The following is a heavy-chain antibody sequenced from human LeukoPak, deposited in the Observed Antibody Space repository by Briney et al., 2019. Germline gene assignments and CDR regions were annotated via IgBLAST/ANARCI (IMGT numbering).Heavy chain of an antibody. D-gene: IGHD3-3*01. V-gene: IGHV3-30*01. Sequence: GGSLRLSCAASGFTFSSYAMHWVRQAPGKGLEWVAVISYDGSNKYYADSVKGRFTISRDNSKNTLYLQMNSLRAEDTAVYYRARDPGFWPWGQGTLVTVSS. CDR1: GFTFSSYA. J-gene: IGHJ4*02. CDR2: ISYDGSNK. CDR3: ARDPGFWP.